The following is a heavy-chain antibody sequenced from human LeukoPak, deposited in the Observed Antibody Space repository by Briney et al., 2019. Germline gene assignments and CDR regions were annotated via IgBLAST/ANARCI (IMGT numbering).Heavy chain of an antibody. J-gene: IGHJ4*02. Sequence: KPSETLSLTCTVSGGSISSYYWSWIRQPPGKGLEWIGEIYHSGSTNYNPSLKSRVTISVDKSKNQFSLRLSSVTAADTAVYYCARVCDILTGYRHPYYFDYWGQGTLVTVSS. V-gene: IGHV4-59*12. CDR1: GGSISSYY. CDR2: IYHSGST. D-gene: IGHD3-9*01. CDR3: ARVCDILTGYRHPYYFDY.